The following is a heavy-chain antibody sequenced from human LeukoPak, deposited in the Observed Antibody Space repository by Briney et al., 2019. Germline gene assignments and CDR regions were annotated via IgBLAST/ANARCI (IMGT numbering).Heavy chain of an antibody. CDR2: ISDTGSTK. D-gene: IGHD4-17*01. Sequence: QAGGSLRLSCAASGFTFSSYEMNWVRQAPGKGLEWVSYISDTGSTKSYADSVKGRFTISRDNAKNSLYLQMNSLRAEDTAVYYCARAVTVTKRSYFFYMAVWGKGTTVTVSS. CDR3: ARAVTVTKRSYFFYMAV. J-gene: IGHJ6*03. CDR1: GFTFSSYE. V-gene: IGHV3-48*03.